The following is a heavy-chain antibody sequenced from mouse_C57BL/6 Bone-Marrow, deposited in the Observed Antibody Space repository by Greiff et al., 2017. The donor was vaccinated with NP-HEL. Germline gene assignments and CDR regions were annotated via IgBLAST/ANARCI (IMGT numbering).Heavy chain of an antibody. Sequence: QVQLKQPGAELVKPGEEGKGAGESSGYTFTSYWMHWVKQRPGQGLEWIGEILPGSGSTNYNEKFKGKATFTADTSSNTAYMQLSSLTTEDSAIYYCARDYVGGFDYWGQGTTLTVSS. J-gene: IGHJ2*01. CDR1: GYTFTSYW. CDR3: ARDYVGGFDY. CDR2: ILPGSGST. D-gene: IGHD1-1*01. V-gene: IGHV1-9*01.